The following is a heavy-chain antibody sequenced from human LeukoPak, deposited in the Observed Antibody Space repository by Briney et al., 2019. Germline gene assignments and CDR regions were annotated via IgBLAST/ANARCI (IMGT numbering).Heavy chain of an antibody. Sequence: SETLSLTCTVSGGSISSSSYYWGWIRQPPGKGLEWIGSIYYSGSTYYNPSLKSRVTISVDTSKNQFSLKLSSVTAADTAVYYCARDLYESVDTHPTYFDYWGQGTLVTVSS. D-gene: IGHD5-18*01. CDR1: GGSISSSSYY. J-gene: IGHJ4*02. CDR3: ARDLYESVDTHPTYFDY. CDR2: IYYSGST. V-gene: IGHV4-39*07.